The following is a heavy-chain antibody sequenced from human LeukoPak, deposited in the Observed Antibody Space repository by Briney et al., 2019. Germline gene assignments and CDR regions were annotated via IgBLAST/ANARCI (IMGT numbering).Heavy chain of an antibody. J-gene: IGHJ4*02. V-gene: IGHV3-30*09. CDR2: VSVEGIGR. Sequence: GGSLRLSCAASGFTFSSYTFYWFRQAPGKGLEWVASVSVEGIGRYFPGSVEGRFAISRDDSKKSVFLQMSNVRPEDTALYFCATVTKVDFDYWGQGTLDTVSS. D-gene: IGHD4-11*01. CDR3: ATVTKVDFDY. CDR1: GFTFSSYT.